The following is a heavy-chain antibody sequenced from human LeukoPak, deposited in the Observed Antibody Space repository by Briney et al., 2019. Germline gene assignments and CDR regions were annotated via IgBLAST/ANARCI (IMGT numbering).Heavy chain of an antibody. CDR3: ARGDRYLGAFDI. CDR1: GGSISSGGYY. J-gene: IGHJ3*02. CDR2: IYYSGST. V-gene: IGHV4-31*03. D-gene: IGHD3-16*01. Sequence: SETLSLTCTVSGGSISSGGYYWSWIRQHPGKGLEWIGYIYYSGSTYYNPSLKSRVTISVDTSKNQFSLMLNSVTAADTAVYYCARGDRYLGAFDIWGQGTMVTVSS.